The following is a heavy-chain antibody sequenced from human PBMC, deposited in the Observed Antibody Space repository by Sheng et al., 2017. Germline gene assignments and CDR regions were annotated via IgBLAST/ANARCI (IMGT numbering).Heavy chain of an antibody. V-gene: IGHV4-34*01. Sequence: QVQLQQWGAGLLKPSETLSLTCAVYGGSFSGYYWSWIRQPPGKGLEWIGEINHSGSTNYNPSLKSRVTISVDTSKNQFSLKLSSVTAADTAVYYCAQIEYSSSPDDYWGQGTLVTVSS. CDR1: GGSFSGYY. CDR3: AQIEYSSSPDDY. D-gene: IGHD6-6*01. CDR2: INHSGST. J-gene: IGHJ4*02.